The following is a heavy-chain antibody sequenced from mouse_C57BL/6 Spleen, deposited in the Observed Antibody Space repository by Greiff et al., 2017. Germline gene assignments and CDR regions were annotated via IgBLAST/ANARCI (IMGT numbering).Heavy chain of an antibody. CDR2: FHPYNDDT. Sequence: VKLMESGAELVKPGASVKMSCKASGYTFTTYPIEWMKQNHGKSLEWIGNFHPYNDDTKYNEKFKGKATLTVEKSSSTVYLELSRVTSDDSAVYYCAISGYYAIDYWGQGASVTASS. CDR3: AISGYYAIDY. D-gene: IGHD6-2*01. J-gene: IGHJ4*01. V-gene: IGHV1-47*01. CDR1: GYTFTTYP.